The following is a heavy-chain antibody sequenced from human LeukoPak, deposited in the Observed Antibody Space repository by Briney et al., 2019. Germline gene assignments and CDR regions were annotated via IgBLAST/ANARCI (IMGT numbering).Heavy chain of an antibody. CDR3: ATPSYDSGSYFPH. J-gene: IGHJ4*02. V-gene: IGHV3-7*01. D-gene: IGHD3-10*01. CDR1: GFTFSSYW. Sequence: GGSLRLSCAAPGFTFSSYWMSWVRQTPGKGLEWVANIKEDGSEIYYVDSVKGRFTISRDNAKNSLYLQMNSLRAEDTAVYYCATPSYDSGSYFPHWGQGTLVTVSS. CDR2: IKEDGSEI.